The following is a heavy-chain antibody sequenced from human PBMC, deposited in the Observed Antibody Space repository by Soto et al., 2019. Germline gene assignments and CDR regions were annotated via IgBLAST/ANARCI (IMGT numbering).Heavy chain of an antibody. V-gene: IGHV3-30*14. J-gene: IGHJ3*01. CDR2: MTYDGATE. D-gene: IGHD3-3*02. CDR1: GFTFSDYV. CDR3: ARVRLSIAVNDALDV. Sequence: QVRLVESGGGVVQPGTSLRLSCAASGFTFSDYVIHWVRQAAGKGLEWVASMTYDGATEYYADSVKGRFTMSRDNSKRARSLQMNSLRPDETAVYYCARVRLSIAVNDALDVWGQGTRVTVSS.